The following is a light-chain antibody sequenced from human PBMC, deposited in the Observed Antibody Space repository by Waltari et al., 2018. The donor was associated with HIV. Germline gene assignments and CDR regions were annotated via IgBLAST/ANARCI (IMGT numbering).Light chain of an antibody. CDR2: DVS. CDR1: SSDIGGYKF. Sequence: QSALTQPASVSGSPGQSITISCTGTSSDIGGYKFVSWYQQHPGKAPKLLIYDVSNRPSGVSDRCSGSKSGNTASLTISGLQPEDEADYHCSSFTSLRILVFGGGTKLTL. CDR3: SSFTSLRILV. J-gene: IGLJ2*01. V-gene: IGLV2-14*03.